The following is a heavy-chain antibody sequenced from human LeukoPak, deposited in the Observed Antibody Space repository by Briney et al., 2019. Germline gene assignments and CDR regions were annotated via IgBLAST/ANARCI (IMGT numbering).Heavy chain of an antibody. J-gene: IGHJ5*02. CDR2: IYYSGST. CDR3: ARDRRLGSSWYREGFNWFDP. D-gene: IGHD6-13*01. V-gene: IGHV4-39*07. Sequence: SETLSLTCTVSGGSISSSSYYWGWIRQPPGKGLEWIGSIYYSGSTYYNPSLKSRVTISVDTSKNQFSLKLGSVTAADTAVYYCARDRRLGSSWYREGFNWFDPWGQGTLVTVSS. CDR1: GGSISSSSYY.